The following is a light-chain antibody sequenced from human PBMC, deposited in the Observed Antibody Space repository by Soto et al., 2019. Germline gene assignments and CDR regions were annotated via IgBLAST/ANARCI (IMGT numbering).Light chain of an antibody. J-gene: IGKJ4*01. CDR1: QGI. Sequence: DIQMTQSPSSLSASVGDRVTITCRASQGIAWYQQKPGKVPELLIYAASTLQSWVPSRFSGSGSGTDFTLTISSLQPEEVATYYCQKYNHAPTFGGGTKVEIK. CDR2: AAS. CDR3: QKYNHAPT. V-gene: IGKV1-27*01.